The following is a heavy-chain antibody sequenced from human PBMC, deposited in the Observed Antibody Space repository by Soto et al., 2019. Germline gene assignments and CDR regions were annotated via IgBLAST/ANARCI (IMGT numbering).Heavy chain of an antibody. J-gene: IGHJ4*02. CDR2: INHSGST. CDR3: ARARQWLRVRSFDY. D-gene: IGHD5-12*01. V-gene: IGHV4-34*01. CDR1: GGSFSGYY. Sequence: QVQLQQWGAGLLKPSETLSLTCAVYGGSFSGYYWSWIRQPPGKGLEWIGEINHSGSTNYNPSLKSRVTISVDTSKNQFSLKLSSVNAADTAVYYWARARQWLRVRSFDYWGQGTLVTVSS.